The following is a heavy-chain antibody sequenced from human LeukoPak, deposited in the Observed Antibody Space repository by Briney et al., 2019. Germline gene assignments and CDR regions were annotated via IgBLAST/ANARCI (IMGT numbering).Heavy chain of an antibody. V-gene: IGHV3-11*04. CDR3: AREGAYYYGSGSYYKGRYFDY. CDR2: ISSSGSTI. CDR1: GFTFSDYY. J-gene: IGHJ4*02. D-gene: IGHD3-10*01. Sequence: GGSLRLSCAASGFTFSDYYMSWIRQAPGKGLEWVSYISSSGSTIYYADSVKGRFTISRDNAKNSLYLQMNSLRSEDTAVYYCAREGAYYYGSGSYYKGRYFDYWGQGTLVTVSS.